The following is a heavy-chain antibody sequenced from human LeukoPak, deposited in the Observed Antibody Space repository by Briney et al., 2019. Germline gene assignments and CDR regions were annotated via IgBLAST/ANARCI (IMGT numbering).Heavy chain of an antibody. Sequence: SETLSLTCAVYGGPFSGYYWSWIRQPPGKGLEWIGEINHSGSTNYNPSLKSRVTISVDTSKNQFSLKLSSVTAADTAVYYCARGLGYCSSTSCASAWGQGTLVTVSS. CDR3: ARGLGYCSSTSCASA. V-gene: IGHV4-34*01. CDR2: INHSGST. CDR1: GGPFSGYY. D-gene: IGHD2-2*01. J-gene: IGHJ5*02.